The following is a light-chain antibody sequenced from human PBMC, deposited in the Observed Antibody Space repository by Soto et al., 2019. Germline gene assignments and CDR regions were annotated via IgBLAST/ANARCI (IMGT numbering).Light chain of an antibody. CDR3: SSYTNSNTRV. V-gene: IGLV2-14*01. Sequence: QSALTQPASVSGSPGQSITISCTGTSIDVGGYTYVSWYQQHPGKAPKLIIYQVSNRPSGVSNRFSGSKSGNTASLTISGLQTEDEADYYCSSYTNSNTRVFGGGTKLTVL. J-gene: IGLJ3*02. CDR1: SIDVGGYTY. CDR2: QVS.